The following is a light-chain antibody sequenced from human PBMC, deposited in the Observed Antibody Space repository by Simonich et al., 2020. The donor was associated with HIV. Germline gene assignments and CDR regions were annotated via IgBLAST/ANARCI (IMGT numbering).Light chain of an antibody. Sequence: EIVLTQSPGTLSLSPGERPTLSCRASQRVSSTYLAWYQQKPGQAPRLLIYDASNRATGIPARFSGSGSGTDFTLTISSLEPEDFAVYYCQQRTNWRTFGQGTKVEIK. J-gene: IGKJ1*01. CDR2: DAS. V-gene: IGKV3-11*01. CDR1: QRVSSTY. CDR3: QQRTNWRT.